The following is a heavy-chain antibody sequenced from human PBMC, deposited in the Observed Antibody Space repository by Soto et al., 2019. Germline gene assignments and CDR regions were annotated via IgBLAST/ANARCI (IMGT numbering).Heavy chain of an antibody. CDR1: GGSISDFY. D-gene: IGHD3-22*01. J-gene: IGHJ3*02. V-gene: IGHV4-59*01. CDR2: MYYSGST. CDR3: ARGFFDSSGPGVAFDI. Sequence: SETLSLTGSVSGGSISDFYWGWIRQPRGRGLEWVAYMYYSGSTKSNPSLKSRVNISVDMSKKEFSLKLSSVTAADTAAYHCARGFFDSSGPGVAFDIWGPGTMVTVSS.